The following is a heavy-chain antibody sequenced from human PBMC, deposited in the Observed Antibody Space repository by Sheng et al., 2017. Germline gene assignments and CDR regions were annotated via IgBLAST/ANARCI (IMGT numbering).Heavy chain of an antibody. J-gene: IGHJ6*02. CDR3: ARYRPHYYYYGMDV. CDR1: GGSFSGYY. Sequence: QVQLQQWGAGLLKPSETLSLTCAVYGGSFSGYYWSWIRQPPGKGLEWIGEINHSGSTNYNPSLKSRVTISVDTSKNQFSLKLSSVTAADTAVYYCARYRPHYYYYGMDVWGQGTTVTVSS. CDR2: INHSGST. V-gene: IGHV4-34*01.